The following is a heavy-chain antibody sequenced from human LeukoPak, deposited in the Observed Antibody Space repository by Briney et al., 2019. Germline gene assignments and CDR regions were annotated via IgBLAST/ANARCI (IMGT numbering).Heavy chain of an antibody. CDR1: GYSISSGYY. J-gene: IGHJ4*02. D-gene: IGHD4-17*01. CDR3: ARLYGDYGYYFDY. CDR2: IYHSGST. Sequence: PSETLSLTCAVSGYSISSGYYWGWIRQPPGQGLEWIGSIYHSGSTYYNPSLKSRVTISVDTSKNQFSLKLSSVTAADTAVYYCARLYGDYGYYFDYWGQGTLVTVSS. V-gene: IGHV4-38-2*01.